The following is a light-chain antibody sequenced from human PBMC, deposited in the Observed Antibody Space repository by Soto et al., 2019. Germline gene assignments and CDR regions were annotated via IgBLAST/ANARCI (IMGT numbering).Light chain of an antibody. CDR1: QSISGS. CDR3: QQYNGYWT. V-gene: IGKV1-5*03. J-gene: IGKJ1*01. CDR2: EAS. Sequence: DIQMPQSPSTLSASVGDRVTITCRASQSISGSLAWYQQKPGKAPKLLVYEASNLKSGVPSRFSGSGSGTEYTLTISSLQPDDSASYYCQQYNGYWTFGQGTRVEIK.